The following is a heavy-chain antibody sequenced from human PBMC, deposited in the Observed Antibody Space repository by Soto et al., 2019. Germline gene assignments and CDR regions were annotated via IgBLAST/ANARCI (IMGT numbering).Heavy chain of an antibody. Sequence: PGGSLRLSCAASGFTFSNAWMNWVRQAPGKGLEWVGRIKSKTDGGTTDYAAPVKGRFTISRDDSKNTLYLQMNSLKTEDTAVYYCTTDPNCSSTSCYEIAAQAQFDYWGQGTLVTVSS. V-gene: IGHV3-15*07. CDR3: TTDPNCSSTSCYEIAAQAQFDY. D-gene: IGHD2-2*01. CDR2: IKSKTDGGTT. CDR1: GFTFSNAW. J-gene: IGHJ4*02.